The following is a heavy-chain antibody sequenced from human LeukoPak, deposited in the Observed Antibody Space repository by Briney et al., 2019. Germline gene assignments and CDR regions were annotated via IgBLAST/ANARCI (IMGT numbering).Heavy chain of an antibody. J-gene: IGHJ4*02. D-gene: IGHD2-15*01. CDR2: IYYSGST. CDR1: GGSISSYY. CDR3: ARRAKGYCSGGSCYHFDY. V-gene: IGHV4-59*08. Sequence: SETLSLTCTVSGGSISSYYWSWIRQPPGKGLEWIGYIYYSGSTNYNPSLKSRVTISVDTSKNQFSLKLSSVTAADTAVYYCARRAKGYCSGGSCYHFDYWGQGTLVTVSS.